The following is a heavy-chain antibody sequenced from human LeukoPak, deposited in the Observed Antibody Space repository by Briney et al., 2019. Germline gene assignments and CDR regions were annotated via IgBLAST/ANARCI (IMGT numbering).Heavy chain of an antibody. J-gene: IGHJ4*02. CDR1: GFTFSSYG. D-gene: IGHD3-22*01. CDR3: ARGAHYYDSSGPDY. Sequence: GRSLRLSCSASGFTFSSYGMHWVRQAPGKGLEGVAVIWYDGSNKYYADSVKGRFTISRDNSKNTLYLQMNSLRAEDTAVYYCARGAHYYDSSGPDYWGQGTLVTVSS. V-gene: IGHV3-33*01. CDR2: IWYDGSNK.